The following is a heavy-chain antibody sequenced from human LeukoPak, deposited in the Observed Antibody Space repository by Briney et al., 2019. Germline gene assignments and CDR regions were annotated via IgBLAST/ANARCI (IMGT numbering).Heavy chain of an antibody. Sequence: GGSLRLSCAASGFSVTTNHMSWVRQAPGRGLEWVSHLYRNGNTDYADSVEGRFTISRDSSNNILFLQMNNLRADDSAVYYCARVLGTTDYFDYWGQGTLVAVSS. D-gene: IGHD4-17*01. J-gene: IGHJ4*02. V-gene: IGHV3-53*01. CDR3: ARVLGTTDYFDY. CDR1: GFSVTTNH. CDR2: LYRNGNT.